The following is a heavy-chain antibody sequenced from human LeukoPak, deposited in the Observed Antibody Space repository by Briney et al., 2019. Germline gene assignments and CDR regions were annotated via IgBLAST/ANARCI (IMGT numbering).Heavy chain of an antibody. CDR1: GFTFSSYN. CDR2: ISSSSSNI. D-gene: IGHD3-3*01. Sequence: GGSLRLSCAASGFTFSSYNMNWVRQAPGKGLEWVSSISSSSSNIYYADSVKGRFTISRDNAKNSLYLQMNSLRAEDTAVYYCARDRGGADDFWSGYYTGYFDYWGQGTLVTVSS. CDR3: ARDRGGADDFWSGYYTGYFDY. J-gene: IGHJ4*02. V-gene: IGHV3-48*01.